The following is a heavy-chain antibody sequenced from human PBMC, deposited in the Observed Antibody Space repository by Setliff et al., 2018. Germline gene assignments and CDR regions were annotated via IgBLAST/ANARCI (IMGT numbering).Heavy chain of an antibody. CDR3: SSLVRFCTRTSCQRLSGDDF. V-gene: IGHV1-18*01. CDR2: ISPYTGNT. Sequence: ASVKVSCKASGYTFAEFGVTWVRQAPGQGLEWVGWISPYTGNTYYAPRFQGRITMTTDTSTTTAYMELSSLRPDDTAIYFCSSLVRFCTRTSCQRLSGDDFWGQGSLVTVSS. D-gene: IGHD2-2*01. J-gene: IGHJ4*02. CDR1: GYTFAEFG.